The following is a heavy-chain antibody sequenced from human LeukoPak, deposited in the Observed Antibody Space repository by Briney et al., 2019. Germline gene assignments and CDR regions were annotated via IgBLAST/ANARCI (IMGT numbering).Heavy chain of an antibody. Sequence: ASVKDSCKASGYSFTSYGFTWVRRAPGQGLEWMGWVSAYDGSTNYAQKIRGRVTMTTDASKNTVYMELRSLRFDDTAVYYCARGGRDGMDVWGQGTTVTVSS. CDR1: GYSFTSYG. CDR2: VSAYDGST. V-gene: IGHV1-18*01. D-gene: IGHD3-10*01. CDR3: ARGGRDGMDV. J-gene: IGHJ6*02.